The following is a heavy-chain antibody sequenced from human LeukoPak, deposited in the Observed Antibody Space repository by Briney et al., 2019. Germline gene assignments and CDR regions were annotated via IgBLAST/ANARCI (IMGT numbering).Heavy chain of an antibody. V-gene: IGHV4-59*08. J-gene: IGHJ4*02. CDR2: IHYSGST. CDR3: ASSTPSTGFDY. D-gene: IGHD2-2*01. Sequence: LETLSLTCTVSGGSNYWSWIRQPPGKGLECIGYIHYSGSTRYNPSLKSRVTISVDTFKNQFSLKLSSVTAADTAVYYCASSTPSTGFDYWGQGTLVTVSS. CDR1: GGSNY.